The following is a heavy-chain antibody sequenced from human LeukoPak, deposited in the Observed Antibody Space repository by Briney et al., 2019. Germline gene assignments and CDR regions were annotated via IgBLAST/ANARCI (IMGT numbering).Heavy chain of an antibody. CDR3: LRGDRRDY. J-gene: IGHJ4*02. CDR2: IDSSGGYM. CDR1: GFTFSSYD. V-gene: IGHV3-21*06. Sequence: GGSLRLSCAASGFTFSSYDMHWVRHAPGKGLEWVSSIDSSGGYMFYADSVKGRFIISRDNAKDSLYLQMNSLRVEDTAVYYCLRGDRRDYWGQGTLVTVSS.